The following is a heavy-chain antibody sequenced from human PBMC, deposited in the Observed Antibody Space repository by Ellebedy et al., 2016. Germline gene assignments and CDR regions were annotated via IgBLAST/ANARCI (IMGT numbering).Heavy chain of an antibody. CDR1: GFTFSNFF. D-gene: IGHD4-17*01. J-gene: IGHJ4*02. V-gene: IGHV3-23*01. CDR2: ISGDGETT. Sequence: GGSLRLSXVASGFTFSNFFMSWVRQVPGGGLEWLSTISGDGETTFSADSVKGRFAISRANSRNTVFLLMNSLRAEDTAVYYCYYGHYSGSWGQGTLVTVSS. CDR3: YYGHYSGS.